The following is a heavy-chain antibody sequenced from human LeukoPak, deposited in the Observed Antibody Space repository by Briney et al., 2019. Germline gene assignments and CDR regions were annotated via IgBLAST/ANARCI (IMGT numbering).Heavy chain of an antibody. CDR3: ARVPAAIGGFDP. V-gene: IGHV4-30-4*08. CDR2: LYYSGST. Sequence: SGTLSLTCTVSGRPISSVDYYWSWIRQPPGKGLEGIGYLYYSGSTYYHPSLNSQVTISVDTSKNQFSLKLSSVTAADTAVYYCARVPAAIGGFDPWGQGTLVSVSS. CDR1: GRPISSVDYY. D-gene: IGHD2-2*01. J-gene: IGHJ5*02.